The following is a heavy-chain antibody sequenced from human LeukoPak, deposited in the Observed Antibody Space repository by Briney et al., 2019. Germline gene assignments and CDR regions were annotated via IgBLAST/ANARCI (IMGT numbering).Heavy chain of an antibody. D-gene: IGHD1-1*01. V-gene: IGHV3-53*01. CDR2: IYSGGST. CDR3: ASRALAGEFDY. CDR1: GASIISSDW. J-gene: IGHJ4*02. Sequence: GTLSLSCAVSGASIISSDWWSWVRQAPGKGLEWVSVIYSGGSTYYADSVKGRFTISRDNSKSTLYLQMNSLRAEDTAVYYCASRALAGEFDYWGQGTLVTVSS.